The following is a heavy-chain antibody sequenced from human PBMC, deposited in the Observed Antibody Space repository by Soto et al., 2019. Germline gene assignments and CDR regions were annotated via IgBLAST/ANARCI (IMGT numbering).Heavy chain of an antibody. CDR2: TYYRSRWYN. V-gene: IGHV6-1*01. J-gene: IGHJ6*03. CDR1: GDSVSSNSAA. CDR3: AGTTSHQWYYMEF. Sequence: SQTLSLTCAISGDSVSSNSAAWNWIRLSPSRGLEWLARTYYRSRWYNDYAVSVRSRITVNPDTSKNQFSLQLTSVTPEDTAVYYCAGTTSHQWYYMEFWGKGTTVTVSS. D-gene: IGHD1-7*01.